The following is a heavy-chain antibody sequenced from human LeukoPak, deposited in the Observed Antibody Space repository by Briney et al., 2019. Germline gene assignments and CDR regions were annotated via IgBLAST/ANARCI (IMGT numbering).Heavy chain of an antibody. CDR2: ISNSSSAI. D-gene: IGHD4-23*01. CDR1: GFTFSSYS. Sequence: QPGGSLRLSCTASGFTFSSYSMNWVRQAPGKGLEWVSYISNSSSAIYYADSVKGRFTISRDNAKNSLYLQMNSLRVEDTAVYYCARAVGYWGQGTLVTVSS. CDR3: ARAVGY. V-gene: IGHV3-48*01. J-gene: IGHJ4*02.